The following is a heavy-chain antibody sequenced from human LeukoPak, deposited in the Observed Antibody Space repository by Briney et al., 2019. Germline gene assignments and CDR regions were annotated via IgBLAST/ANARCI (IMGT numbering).Heavy chain of an antibody. D-gene: IGHD4-17*01. CDR1: GGTLSRYA. CDR2: IMPIVGKP. V-gene: IGHV1-69*04. Sequence: SVKVSFKASGGTLSRYAINWVRQAPGQGPEWMGRIMPIVGKPNYAQKFQGRVTITADKSTSTAYMELSSLRTEDTAVYYCARGNREMLSDYGDYPDAFDMWGQGTLVSVSA. J-gene: IGHJ3*02. CDR3: ARGNREMLSDYGDYPDAFDM.